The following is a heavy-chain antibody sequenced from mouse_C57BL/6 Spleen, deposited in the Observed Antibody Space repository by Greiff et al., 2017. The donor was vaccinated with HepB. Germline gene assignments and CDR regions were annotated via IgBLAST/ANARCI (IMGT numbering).Heavy chain of an antibody. CDR2: ISNGGGST. D-gene: IGHD1-1*01. CDR3: ARHNYYGSSPWYFDV. V-gene: IGHV5-12*01. J-gene: IGHJ1*03. CDR1: GFTFSDYY. Sequence: EVKVVESGGGLVQPGGSLKLSCAASGFTFSDYYMYWVRQTPEKRLEWVAYISNGGGSTYYPDTVKGRFTISRDNAKNTLYLQMSRLKSEDTAMYYCARHNYYGSSPWYFDVWGTGTTVTVSS.